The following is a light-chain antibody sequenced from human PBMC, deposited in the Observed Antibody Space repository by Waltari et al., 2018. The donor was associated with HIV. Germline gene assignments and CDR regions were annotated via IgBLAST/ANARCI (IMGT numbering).Light chain of an antibody. V-gene: IGLV1-47*01. J-gene: IGLJ3*02. CDR2: SND. CDR1: SPNIGRNN. Sequence: QSVLTQPPSASGTPGPRVTISCSGASPNIGRNNVYWYQHFPGTAPKLFIFSNDQRPSGVPDRFSGSKSGTSASLAIIGLRFEDEADYFCEAWDDSLSGPVFGGGTKLTVL. CDR3: EAWDDSLSGPV.